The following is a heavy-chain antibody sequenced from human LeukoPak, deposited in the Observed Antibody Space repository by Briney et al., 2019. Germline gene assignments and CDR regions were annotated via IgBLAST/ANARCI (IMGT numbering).Heavy chain of an antibody. Sequence: GASVKVSCKASGGTFSSYAISWVRQAPGQGLEWMGGIIPIFGTANYAQKFQGRVAITADKSTSTAYMELSSLRSEDTAVYYCARVGHYYDSSGYDDYWGQGTLVTVSS. J-gene: IGHJ4*02. CDR2: IIPIFGTA. D-gene: IGHD3-22*01. CDR1: GGTFSSYA. V-gene: IGHV1-69*06. CDR3: ARVGHYYDSSGYDDY.